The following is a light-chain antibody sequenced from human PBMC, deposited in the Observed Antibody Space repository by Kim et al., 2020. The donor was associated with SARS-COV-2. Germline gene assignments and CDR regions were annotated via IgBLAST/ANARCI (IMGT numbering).Light chain of an antibody. Sequence: DIQMTQSPSTLSASVGDRVTITCRASQSISSRLAWYHQKPGKAPKLLIYDASSLEVGVPSRFSGSGSGTEFTLTISSLQPDDFATYYCQQYNSYSWTFGQGTKVEIK. V-gene: IGKV1-5*01. CDR2: DAS. CDR1: QSISSR. CDR3: QQYNSYSWT. J-gene: IGKJ1*01.